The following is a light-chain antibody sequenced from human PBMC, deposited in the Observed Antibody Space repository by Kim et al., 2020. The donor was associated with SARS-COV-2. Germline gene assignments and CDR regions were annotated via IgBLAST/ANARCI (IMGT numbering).Light chain of an antibody. Sequence: VALGQTVRITCQGDSLRSYYATWFQQKQGQAPILVIYGKNNRPSGFPDRFSGSSSGNTASLTITATQAGDEADYYCNSRDSNDNVVFGGGTQLTVL. V-gene: IGLV3-19*01. J-gene: IGLJ2*01. CDR3: NSRDSNDNVV. CDR1: SLRSYY. CDR2: GKN.